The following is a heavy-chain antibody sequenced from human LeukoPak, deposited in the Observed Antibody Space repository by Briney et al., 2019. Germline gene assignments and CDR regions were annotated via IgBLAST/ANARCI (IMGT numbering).Heavy chain of an antibody. CDR1: GYIFTSSY. Sequence: ASVKVSCKASGYIFTSSYMHWVRQAPGQGLEWVGIINPSGGTTIYAQKFQGRVTMTRDTSTSTVYMELSSLRSEDTAVFYCARQRGGQYEDAFDIWGQGTMVTVSS. D-gene: IGHD2-8*01. CDR2: INPSGGTT. V-gene: IGHV1-46*01. J-gene: IGHJ3*02. CDR3: ARQRGGQYEDAFDI.